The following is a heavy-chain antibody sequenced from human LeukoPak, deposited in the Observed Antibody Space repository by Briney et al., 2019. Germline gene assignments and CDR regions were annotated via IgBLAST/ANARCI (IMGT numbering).Heavy chain of an antibody. J-gene: IGHJ4*02. V-gene: IGHV4-4*02. CDR3: ARGRLTMVRGVTPVELDY. Sequence: PSGTLSLTCAVSGGSISSSNWWSWVRQPPGKGLEWIGEIYHSGSTNYNPSLKSRVTISVDKSKNQFSLKLSSVTAADTAVYYCARGRLTMVRGVTPVELDYWGQGTLVTVSS. D-gene: IGHD3-10*01. CDR1: GGSISSSNW. CDR2: IYHSGST.